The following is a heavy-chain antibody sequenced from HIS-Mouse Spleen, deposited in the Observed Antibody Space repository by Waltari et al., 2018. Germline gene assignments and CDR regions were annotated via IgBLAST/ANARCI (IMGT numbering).Heavy chain of an antibody. V-gene: IGHV4-39*07. J-gene: IGHJ5*02. CDR2: IYYSGST. CDR3: AREYDILTGYEIARFDP. Sequence: QLQLQESGPGLVKPSETLSLTCTVSGGAISSSSYYWGWIRQPPGKGLEWIGSIYYSGSTYYNPSLKSRVTISVDTSKNQFSLKLSSVTAADTAVYYCAREYDILTGYEIARFDPWGQGTLVTVSS. CDR1: GGAISSSSYY. D-gene: IGHD3-9*01.